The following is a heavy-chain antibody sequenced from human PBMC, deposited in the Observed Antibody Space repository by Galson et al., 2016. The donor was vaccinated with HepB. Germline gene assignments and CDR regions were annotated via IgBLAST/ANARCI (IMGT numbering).Heavy chain of an antibody. D-gene: IGHD3-16*01. V-gene: IGHV3-48*02. Sequence: LRLSCAASNFILSHYYMNWVRQAPGKGLEWVSFITSDGDSRNYADSVKGRFTISRDNARNSLYLQMNRLTDEDTAVYYCARDRLGWLDLWGQGTLVTVSS. J-gene: IGHJ5*02. CDR2: ITSDGDSR. CDR3: ARDRLGWLDL. CDR1: NFILSHYY.